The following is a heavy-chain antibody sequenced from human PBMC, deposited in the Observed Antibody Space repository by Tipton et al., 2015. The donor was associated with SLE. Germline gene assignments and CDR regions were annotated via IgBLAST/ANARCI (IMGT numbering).Heavy chain of an antibody. J-gene: IGHJ4*02. D-gene: IGHD6-19*01. Sequence: QLVQSGAEVKKPGASVKVSCKASGYTFTTYYMHWVRQAPGQELEWMGIINPSGGTTTYAQKFQGRVTMTRDTPTSTVYMELSSLRSEDTAVYYCARGPIAVAANFDYWGQGTLVTVSS. V-gene: IGHV1-46*01. CDR2: INPSGGTT. CDR1: GYTFTTYY. CDR3: ARGPIAVAANFDY.